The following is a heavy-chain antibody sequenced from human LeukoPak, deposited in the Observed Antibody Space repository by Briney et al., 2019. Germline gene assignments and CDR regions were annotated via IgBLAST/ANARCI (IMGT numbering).Heavy chain of an antibody. Sequence: PSETLSLTCTVSGGSVNSDSHYWRWIRQPPGKGVERIGYIYYSETTNYNPSLKSRVTISLDTSKNRFSLQLTSVTAADTAVYYCARDFRGYSTGYAFDIWGQGTMVTVSS. CDR3: ARDFRGYSTGYAFDI. D-gene: IGHD2-8*02. V-gene: IGHV4-61*01. CDR2: IYYSETT. J-gene: IGHJ3*02. CDR1: GGSVNSDSHY.